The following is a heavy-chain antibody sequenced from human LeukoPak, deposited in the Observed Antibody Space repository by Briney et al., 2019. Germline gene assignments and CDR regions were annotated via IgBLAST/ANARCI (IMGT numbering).Heavy chain of an antibody. Sequence: GGSLRLSCAASGFTFSSYAMSWVRQAPGKGLEWVSAISGSGGSTYYADSVKGRFTISRDNSKNMVYLEMNNLRDEDTARYYCANDWRSGNYFDYWGQGTLVTVSS. CDR1: GFTFSSYA. V-gene: IGHV3-23*01. CDR2: ISGSGGST. D-gene: IGHD1-14*01. J-gene: IGHJ4*02. CDR3: ANDWRSGNYFDY.